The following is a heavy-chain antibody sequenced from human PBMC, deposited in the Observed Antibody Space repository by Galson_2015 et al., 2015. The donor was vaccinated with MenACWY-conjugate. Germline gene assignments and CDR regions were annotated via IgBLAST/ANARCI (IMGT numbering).Heavy chain of an antibody. CDR2: IKQDGSEK. J-gene: IGHJ1*01. D-gene: IGHD6-19*01. Sequence: SLRLSCAASGFTFSSYWMSWVRQAPGKGLEWVANIKQDGSEKYYVDSVKGRFTISRDNAKNSLYLQMNSLRAEDTAVYYCARSISSGWPAWRGGYFQHWGQGTLVTVSS. CDR1: GFTFSSYW. CDR3: ARSISSGWPAWRGGYFQH. V-gene: IGHV3-7*03.